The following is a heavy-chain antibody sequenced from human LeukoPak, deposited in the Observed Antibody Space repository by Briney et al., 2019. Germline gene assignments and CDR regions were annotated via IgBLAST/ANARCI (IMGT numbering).Heavy chain of an antibody. CDR1: GFTFSSYA. J-gene: IGHJ6*02. V-gene: IGHV3-30*04. D-gene: IGHD3-22*01. CDR3: AKDGSDYYDSSGEMDV. CDR2: ISYDGSNK. Sequence: PGGSLRPSCAASGFTFSSYAMHWVRQAPGKGLEWVAVISYDGSNKYYADSVKGRFTISRDNSKNTLYLQMNSLRAEDTAVYYCAKDGSDYYDSSGEMDVWGQGTTVTVSS.